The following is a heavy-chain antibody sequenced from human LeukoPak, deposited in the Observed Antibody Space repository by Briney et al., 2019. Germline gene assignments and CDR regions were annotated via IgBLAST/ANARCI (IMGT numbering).Heavy chain of an antibody. CDR2: IYPGDSET. CDR1: GYLFINHW. J-gene: IGHJ6*02. CDR3: ARYCSGSSCFHYGMDV. D-gene: IGHD2-15*01. Sequence: GESLKISCKGSGYLFINHWIGWVRQMPGKGLEWMGIIYPGDSETRYSPSFQGQVTISDDKSISTAYLQWSSLKASDTAMYYCARYCSGSSCFHYGMDVWGQGTTVTVSS. V-gene: IGHV5-51*01.